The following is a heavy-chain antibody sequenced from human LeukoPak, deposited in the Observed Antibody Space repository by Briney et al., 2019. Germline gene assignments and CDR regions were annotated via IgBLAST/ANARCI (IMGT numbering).Heavy chain of an antibody. D-gene: IGHD4-17*01. Sequence: SETLSLTCAVYGGSFSGYYWSWIRQPPGKGLEWIGEINHSGSTNYNPSPKSRVTISVDTSKNQFSLKLSSVTAADTAVYYCARGGYGEYNWFDPWGQGTLVTVSS. CDR3: ARGGYGEYNWFDP. J-gene: IGHJ5*02. V-gene: IGHV4-34*01. CDR2: INHSGST. CDR1: GGSFSGYY.